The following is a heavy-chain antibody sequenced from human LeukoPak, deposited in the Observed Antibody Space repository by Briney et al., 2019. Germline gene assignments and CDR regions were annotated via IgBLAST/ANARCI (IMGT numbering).Heavy chain of an antibody. CDR2: IYYSGST. V-gene: IGHV4-39*01. CDR1: GGSISSSSYY. D-gene: IGHD6-6*01. J-gene: IGHJ4*02. Sequence: SETLSLTCTVSGGSISSSSYYWGWIRQPPGKGLEWIGSIYYSGSTYYNPSLKSRVTISVDTSKNQFSLKLSSVTAADTAAYYCARHRMRSSYDYWGQGTLVTVSS. CDR3: ARHRMRSSYDY.